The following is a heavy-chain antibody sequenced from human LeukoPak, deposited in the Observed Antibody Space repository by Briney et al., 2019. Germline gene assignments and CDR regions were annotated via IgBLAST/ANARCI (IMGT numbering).Heavy chain of an antibody. D-gene: IGHD3-22*01. Sequence: GGSLRLSCAASGFTFSSYPMSWVRQAPGKGLEWVSAISGSGGATDYADSVKGRFTISRDRSKNTLYLQMNSLTAEDTAVYYCAKSQEDDTSGYYYSNFDYWGQGTLVTVSS. J-gene: IGHJ4*02. CDR3: AKSQEDDTSGYYYSNFDY. V-gene: IGHV3-23*01. CDR1: GFTFSSYP. CDR2: ISGSGGAT.